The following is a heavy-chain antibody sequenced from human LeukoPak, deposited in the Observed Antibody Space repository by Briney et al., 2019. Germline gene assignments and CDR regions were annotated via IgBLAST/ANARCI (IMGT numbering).Heavy chain of an antibody. CDR1: GFTFSSYA. V-gene: IGHV3-23*01. CDR2: ISGSGGST. D-gene: IGHD3-22*01. Sequence: PGGSLRLSCAASGFTFSSYAMSWVRQAPGKGLKWVSAISGSGGSTYYADPVKGRFTISRDNAKNSLYLQMNSLRVEDTAVYYCAKGAEEGVVITSVYYYYMDVWGKGTTVTISS. CDR3: AKGAEEGVVITSVYYYYMDV. J-gene: IGHJ6*03.